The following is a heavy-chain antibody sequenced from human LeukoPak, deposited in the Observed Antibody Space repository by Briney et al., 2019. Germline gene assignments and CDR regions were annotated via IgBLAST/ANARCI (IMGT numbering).Heavy chain of an antibody. CDR1: GYTFTGYY. J-gene: IGHJ4*02. Sequence: ASVKVSCKASGYTFTGYYMHWVRQAPGQGLEWMGWINPNSGGTNYAQKFQGRVTMTRDTSISTAYMELSRLRSDDTAVYYCARVATRAQRRYYFDYWGQGTLVTVSS. V-gene: IGHV1-2*02. CDR2: INPNSGGT. D-gene: IGHD2-21*02. CDR3: ARVATRAQRRYYFDY.